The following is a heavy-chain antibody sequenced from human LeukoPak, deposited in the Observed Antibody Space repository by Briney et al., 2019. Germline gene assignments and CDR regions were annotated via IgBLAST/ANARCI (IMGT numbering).Heavy chain of an antibody. D-gene: IGHD3-22*01. J-gene: IGHJ3*02. CDR1: GYTFTSYG. CDR3: ARGMYYYDSSGYYWPDAFDI. CDR2: ISAYNGNT. Sequence: ASVKVSCKASGYTFTSYGISWVRQAPGQGLEWMGWISAYNGNTNYAQKLQGRVTMTTDTSTSTAYMELRSLGSDDTAVYYCARGMYYYDSSGYYWPDAFDIWGQGTMVTVSS. V-gene: IGHV1-18*01.